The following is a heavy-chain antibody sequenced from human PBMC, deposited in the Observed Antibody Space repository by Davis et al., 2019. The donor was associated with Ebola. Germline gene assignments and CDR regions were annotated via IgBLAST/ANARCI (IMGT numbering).Heavy chain of an antibody. V-gene: IGHV4-59*01. J-gene: IGHJ3*01. D-gene: IGHD2-2*01. Sequence: PSETLSLTCTVSGASMTSYYWSWIRQPPGKGLEWIGYIAYTGNTNYNPSLKSRVTISGDTSKKQFSLRLSSVTAADTAVYYCARGGLVPAALYLWGQGTMVTVSS. CDR3: ARGGLVPAALYL. CDR2: IAYTGNT. CDR1: GASMTSYY.